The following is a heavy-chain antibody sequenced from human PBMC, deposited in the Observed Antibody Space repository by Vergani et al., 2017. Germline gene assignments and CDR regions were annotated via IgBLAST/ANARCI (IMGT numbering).Heavy chain of an antibody. V-gene: IGHV4-34*01. Sequence: QVQLQQWGAGLLKPSETLSLTCAVYGGSFSGYYWNWIRQPPGKGLEWIGEINHSGSTNYNPSLKSRVTISVDTSKNQFALKLSSVTAADTAVYYCARVSSWRDYWGQGTLVTVSS. D-gene: IGHD6-13*01. CDR2: INHSGST. CDR3: ARVSSWRDY. J-gene: IGHJ4*02. CDR1: GGSFSGYY.